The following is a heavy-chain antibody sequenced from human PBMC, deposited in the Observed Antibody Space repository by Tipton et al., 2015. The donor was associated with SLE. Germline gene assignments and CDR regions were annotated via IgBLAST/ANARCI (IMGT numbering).Heavy chain of an antibody. J-gene: IGHJ4*02. CDR2: ISYDGSNK. V-gene: IGHV3-30*18. CDR1: GFTFSSYG. D-gene: IGHD6-13*01. CDR3: AKDNPYSSSWFRAY. Sequence: SLRLSCAASGFTFSSYGMHWVRQAPGKGLEWVAVISYDGSNKYYADSVKGRFTISRDNSKNTPYLQMNSLRAEDTAAYYCAKDNPYSSSWFRAYWGQGTLVTVSS.